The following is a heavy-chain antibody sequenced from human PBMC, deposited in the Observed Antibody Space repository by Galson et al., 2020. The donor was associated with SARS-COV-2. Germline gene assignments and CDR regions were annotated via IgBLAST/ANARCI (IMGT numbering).Heavy chain of an antibody. J-gene: IGHJ5*02. Sequence: ASVKVSCKASGYTFSGHYMHWVRLAPGQGLEWMGRINPTSGDTDVAQKFQGRVTMTTDTSLTTAYMELSRLTSDDTAVYYCTRGSNSSPFYHFDPWGQGTLVTVSS. CDR2: INPTSGDT. CDR3: TRGSNSSPFYHFDP. CDR1: GYTFSGHY. D-gene: IGHD3-10*01. V-gene: IGHV1-2*06.